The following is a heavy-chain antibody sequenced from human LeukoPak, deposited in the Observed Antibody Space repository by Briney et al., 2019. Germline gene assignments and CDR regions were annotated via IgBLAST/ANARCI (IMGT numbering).Heavy chain of an antibody. CDR1: DYSITSGYY. V-gene: IGHV4-38-2*02. CDR2: IHYSGSI. CDR3: ARDNLADSFFDF. Sequence: SETLSLTCAVSDYSITSGYYWGWIRQPPGKGLERIGSIHYSGSIYYNPSLKSRVTISVSVDTSKNQFSLNLSSVTAADTAVYYCARDNLADSFFDFWGQGTLVTVSS. D-gene: IGHD6-19*01. J-gene: IGHJ4*02.